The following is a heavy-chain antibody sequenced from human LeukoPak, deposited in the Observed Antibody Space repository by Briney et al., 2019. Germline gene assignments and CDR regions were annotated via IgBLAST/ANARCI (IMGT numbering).Heavy chain of an antibody. J-gene: IGHJ4*02. Sequence: GASVKVSCKASGYTFSTYGITWVRQAPGQGLEWMGWISAYNGNTNYAQKFQGRVAMTTDTSTSTGYMEVRSLRSDDTAVYYCARAGTTSGSTPDYWGQGTLVTVPS. CDR2: ISAYNGNT. CDR3: ARAGTTSGSTPDY. D-gene: IGHD6-25*01. V-gene: IGHV1-18*01. CDR1: GYTFSTYG.